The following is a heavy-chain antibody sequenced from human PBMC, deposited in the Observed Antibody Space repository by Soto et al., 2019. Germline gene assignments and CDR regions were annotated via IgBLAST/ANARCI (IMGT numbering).Heavy chain of an antibody. CDR2: ISGNGDST. D-gene: IGHD3-10*01. V-gene: IGHV3-64*01. J-gene: IGHJ4*02. CDR3: ARRGYGLYFDY. Sequence: EVPLVESGGGLVQPGGSLRLSCAASGFTFSSYAMHWVRQAPGKGLEYVSVISGNGDSTYYANSVKGRFTISRDNSKNTLYLQMGSLSAEDMAVYYCARRGYGLYFDYWGQGTLVTVSS. CDR1: GFTFSSYA.